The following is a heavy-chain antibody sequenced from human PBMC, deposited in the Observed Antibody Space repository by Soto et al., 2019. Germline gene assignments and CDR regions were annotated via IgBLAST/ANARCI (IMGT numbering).Heavy chain of an antibody. CDR1: GFTFSGSS. CDR2: IRNKANSYAT. CDR3: ISHYPEDMIRT. Sequence: EVQLVESGGGLVQPGGSLKLSCAASGFTFSGSSVNWVRQASGQGLEWVGRIRNKANSYATAYAASVRGRFTISRDDSKNTAFLHMNSLNTEDTAVYYCISHYPEDMIRTWGQGTLVTVSS. J-gene: IGHJ4*02. D-gene: IGHD2-15*01. V-gene: IGHV3-73*02.